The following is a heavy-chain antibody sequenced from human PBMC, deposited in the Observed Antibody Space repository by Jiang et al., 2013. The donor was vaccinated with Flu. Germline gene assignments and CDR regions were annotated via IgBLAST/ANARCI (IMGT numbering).Heavy chain of an antibody. D-gene: IGHD2-15*01. Sequence: LLKPSETLSLTCAVYGGSFSGYYWSWIRQPPGKGLEWIGEINHSGSTNYNPSLKSRVTISVDTSKNQFSLKLSSVTAADTAVYYCARKQPSTLRYCSGGSCYGPSETWGQGTLVTVSS. J-gene: IGHJ5*02. CDR3: ARKQPSTLRYCSGGSCYGPSET. CDR1: GGSFSGYY. CDR2: INHSGST. V-gene: IGHV4-34*01.